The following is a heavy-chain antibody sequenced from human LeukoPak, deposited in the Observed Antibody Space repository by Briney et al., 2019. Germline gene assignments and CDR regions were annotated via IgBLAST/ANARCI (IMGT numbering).Heavy chain of an antibody. CDR2: VSFDGSDK. Sequence: GRSLRLSCAASGFTFSSYAMHWVRQAPGKGLEWVSVVSFDGSDKYYADSVKGRFTISRDNSKNTLYLQMSSLRPEDTAVYYCAREPGTDYRKYYFDYWGQGTLVTVSP. D-gene: IGHD1-14*01. CDR3: AREPGTDYRKYYFDY. J-gene: IGHJ4*02. V-gene: IGHV3-30*04. CDR1: GFTFSSYA.